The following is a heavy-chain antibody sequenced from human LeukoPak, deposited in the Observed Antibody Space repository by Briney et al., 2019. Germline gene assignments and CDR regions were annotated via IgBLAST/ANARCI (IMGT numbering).Heavy chain of an antibody. Sequence: GGSLRLSCAVSGFTLSSNWMHWVRQVPGKGLEWVSRIDDVGSGTSYADSVKGRLTISRDNAKNSLYLQMNSLRAEDTAVYYCARHSAVPCDYWGQGTLVTVSS. CDR1: GFTLSSNW. J-gene: IGHJ4*02. CDR3: ARHSAVPCDY. V-gene: IGHV3-74*01. CDR2: IDDVGSGT. D-gene: IGHD6-19*01.